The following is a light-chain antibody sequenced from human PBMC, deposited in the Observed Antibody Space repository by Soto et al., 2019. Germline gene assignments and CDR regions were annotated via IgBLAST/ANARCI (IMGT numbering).Light chain of an antibody. CDR3: QQYNNWPQT. J-gene: IGKJ4*01. CDR2: GAS. CDR1: QSVSSN. Sequence: EIVMTQSQATLSVSPGERATLSCRASQSVSSNLAWYQQKPGQAPRLLIYGASTRATGIPARFSGSGSGTEFTLTISSLQSEYFAVYYCQQYNNWPQTFGGGTKVEIK. V-gene: IGKV3-15*01.